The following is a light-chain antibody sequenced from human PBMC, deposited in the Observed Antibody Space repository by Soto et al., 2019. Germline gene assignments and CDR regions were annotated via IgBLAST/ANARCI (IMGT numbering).Light chain of an antibody. CDR3: QHYNNWPIT. CDR1: QSVASN. J-gene: IGKJ5*01. CDR2: GTS. V-gene: IGKV3-15*01. Sequence: EIVMTQSPVTLSVSPGESVSLSWRASQSVASNLAWYQQKPGQAPRLLIYGTSTRATGVPARFSGSGSGTDFTLTISSLQAADFAVYHCQHYNNWPITFGQGTRLEI.